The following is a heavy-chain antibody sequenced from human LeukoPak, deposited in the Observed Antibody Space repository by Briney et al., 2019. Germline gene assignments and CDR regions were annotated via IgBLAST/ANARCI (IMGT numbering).Heavy chain of an antibody. J-gene: IGHJ5*02. CDR2: IYHSGST. CDR3: ARGRTQQLAFDP. CDR1: GGSISSGGYS. Sequence: SETLSLTCAVSGGSISSGGYSWSWIRQPPGKDLEWIGYIYHSGSTYYNPSLKSRVTISVDRSKNQFSLKLSSATAADTAVYYCARGRTQQLAFDPWGQGTLVTVSS. D-gene: IGHD6-13*01. V-gene: IGHV4-30-2*01.